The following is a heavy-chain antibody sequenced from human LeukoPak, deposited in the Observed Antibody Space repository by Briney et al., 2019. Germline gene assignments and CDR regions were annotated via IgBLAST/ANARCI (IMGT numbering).Heavy chain of an antibody. CDR3: AREPGGSGSRTF. Sequence: GASVKVSCNASGGTFSSYAISWVRQAPGQGLEWMGGIIPIFGTANYAQKFQGRVTITADKSTSTAYMELSSLRSEDTAVYYCAREPGGSGSRTFWGQGTLVTVSS. J-gene: IGHJ4*02. V-gene: IGHV1-69*06. D-gene: IGHD6-19*01. CDR1: GGTFSSYA. CDR2: IIPIFGTA.